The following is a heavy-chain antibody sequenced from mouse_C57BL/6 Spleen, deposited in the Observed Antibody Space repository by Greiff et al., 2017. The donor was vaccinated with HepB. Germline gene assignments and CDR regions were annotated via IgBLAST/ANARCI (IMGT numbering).Heavy chain of an antibody. Sequence: QVQLQQPGAELVRPGTSVKLSCKASGYTFTSYWMHWVKQRPGQGLEWIGVIDPSDSYTNYNQKFKGKATLTVDTFSSTAYMQLSSLTSEDSAVYYCARQMGLHYAMDYWGQGTSVSVSS. J-gene: IGHJ4*01. CDR2: IDPSDSYT. V-gene: IGHV1-59*01. CDR1: GYTFTSYW. CDR3: ARQMGLHYAMDY. D-gene: IGHD2-13*01.